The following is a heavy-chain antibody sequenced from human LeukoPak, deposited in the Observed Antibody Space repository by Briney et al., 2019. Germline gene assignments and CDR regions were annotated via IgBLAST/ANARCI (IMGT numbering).Heavy chain of an antibody. J-gene: IGHJ6*02. CDR2: ISWNSGSI. V-gene: IGHV3-9*01. CDR3: AKDLLERSDYYYYGMDV. D-gene: IGHD1-1*01. Sequence: GGSLRLSCAASGLTFDDYAMHWVRQAPGKGLEWVSGISWNSGSIGYADSVKGRFTISRDNAKNSLYLQMNSLRAEDTALYYCAKDLLERSDYYYYGMDVWGQGTTVTVSS. CDR1: GLTFDDYA.